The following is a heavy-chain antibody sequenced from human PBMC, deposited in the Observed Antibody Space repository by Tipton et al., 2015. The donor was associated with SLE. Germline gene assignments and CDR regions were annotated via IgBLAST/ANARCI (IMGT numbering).Heavy chain of an antibody. CDR1: GGSISSYY. V-gene: IGHV4-59*01. CDR2: IYYSGST. Sequence: TLSLTCTVSGGSISSYYWSWIRQPPGKGLEWIGYIYYSGSTSYNPSLKSRVTISVDTSKNQFSLKLSSVTAADTAVYYCARSRIVGASGGGADAFDIWGQGTMVTVSS. D-gene: IGHD1-26*01. CDR3: ARSRIVGASGGGADAFDI. J-gene: IGHJ3*02.